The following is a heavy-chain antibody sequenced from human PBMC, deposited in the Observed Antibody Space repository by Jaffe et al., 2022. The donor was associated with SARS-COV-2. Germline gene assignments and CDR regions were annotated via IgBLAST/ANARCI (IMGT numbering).Heavy chain of an antibody. Sequence: EVQLLESGGGLVQPGGSLRLSCAASGFTFSSYAMSWVRQAPGKGLEWVSAISGSGGSTYYADSVKGRFTISRDNSKNTLYLQMNSLRAEDTAVYYCAKDLGVVVVAAKDYYYYGMDVWGQGTTVTVSS. CDR1: GFTFSSYA. V-gene: IGHV3-23*01. J-gene: IGHJ6*02. D-gene: IGHD2-15*01. CDR2: ISGSGGST. CDR3: AKDLGVVVVAAKDYYYYGMDV.